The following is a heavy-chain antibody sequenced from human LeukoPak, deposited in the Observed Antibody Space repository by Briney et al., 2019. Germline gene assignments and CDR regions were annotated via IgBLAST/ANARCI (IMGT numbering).Heavy chain of an antibody. Sequence: PSETLSLTCTVSGGSISSRSYYWGWIRQPPGKGLEWIGSLYYSGSTYYSPSLKSRVIMSVGPSKNQFSLRLSSVTAADTAVYYCARHVPSDLRIVVVTSDWYFDLWGRGTLVTVSS. CDR3: ARHVPSDLRIVVVTSDWYFDL. CDR1: GGSISSRSYY. D-gene: IGHD2-21*02. V-gene: IGHV4-39*01. J-gene: IGHJ2*01. CDR2: LYYSGST.